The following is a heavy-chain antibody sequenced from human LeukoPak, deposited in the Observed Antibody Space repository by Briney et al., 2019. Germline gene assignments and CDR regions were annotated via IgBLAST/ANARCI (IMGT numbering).Heavy chain of an antibody. D-gene: IGHD2-2*02. CDR2: INHSGST. Sequence: SETLSLTCTVYGGSFSGYYWSWIRQPPGKGLEWIGEINHSGSTNYNPSLKSRVTISVDTSKNQFSLKLSSVTAADTAVYYCARGRGYCSSTSCYIKPYYYYGMDVWGQGTTVTVSS. J-gene: IGHJ6*02. V-gene: IGHV4-34*01. CDR1: GGSFSGYY. CDR3: ARGRGYCSSTSCYIKPYYYYGMDV.